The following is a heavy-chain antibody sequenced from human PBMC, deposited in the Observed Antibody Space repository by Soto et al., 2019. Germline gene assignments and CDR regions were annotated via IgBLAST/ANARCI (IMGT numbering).Heavy chain of an antibody. D-gene: IGHD4-17*01. J-gene: IGHJ4*02. CDR2: ISHTGRT. V-gene: IGHV4-59*01. CDR1: TGSMRTYY. Sequence: SETLSLTCSVSTGSMRTYYWTWIRQSPGKGLEWIGQISHTGRTKYNPSLESQVTISVDTSRKQFSLKPTSVTAADTALYYCARDDTTGLFDFWGQGTLVTVSS. CDR3: ARDDTTGLFDF.